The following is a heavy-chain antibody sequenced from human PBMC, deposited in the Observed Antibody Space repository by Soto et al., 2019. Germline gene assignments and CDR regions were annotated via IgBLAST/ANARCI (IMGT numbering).Heavy chain of an antibody. Sequence: PSETLSLTCTVSGGSISSYYWSWIRQPPGKGLEWIGYIYYSGSTNYNPSLKSRVTISVDTSKNQFSLKLSSVTAADTAVYYCARTDRKQMLAINWFDPWGQGILVNVS. D-gene: IGHD2-15*01. V-gene: IGHV4-59*01. J-gene: IGHJ5*02. CDR1: GGSISSYY. CDR3: ARTDRKQMLAINWFDP. CDR2: IYYSGST.